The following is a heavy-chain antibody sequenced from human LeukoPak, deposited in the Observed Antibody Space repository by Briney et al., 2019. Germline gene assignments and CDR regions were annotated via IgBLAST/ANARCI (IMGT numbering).Heavy chain of an antibody. D-gene: IGHD6-19*01. V-gene: IGHV4-39*01. CDR1: GGSISSSSYY. J-gene: IGHJ5*02. Sequence: PSETLSLTCTVSGGSISSSSYYWGWIRQPPGKGLEWIGSNYYSGSTYYNPSLKSRVTISVDTSKNQFSLKLSSVTAADTAVYYCARSGIRMQWLGHNWFDPWGQGTLVTVSS. CDR2: NYYSGST. CDR3: ARSGIRMQWLGHNWFDP.